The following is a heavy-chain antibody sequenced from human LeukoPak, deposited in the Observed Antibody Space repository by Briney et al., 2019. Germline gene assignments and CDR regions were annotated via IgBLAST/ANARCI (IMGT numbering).Heavy chain of an antibody. CDR3: ARSDIVVVVAGGDYGMDV. CDR2: ISSSSSTI. J-gene: IGHJ6*02. Sequence: GGSLRLSCAASGFTFSSYSMNWVRQAPGKGLEWVSYISSSSSTIYYADSVKGRFTISRDNAKNSLYLQMNSLRDEDTAVYYCARSDIVVVVAGGDYGMDVWGQGTTVTVSS. D-gene: IGHD2-15*01. CDR1: GFTFSSYS. V-gene: IGHV3-48*02.